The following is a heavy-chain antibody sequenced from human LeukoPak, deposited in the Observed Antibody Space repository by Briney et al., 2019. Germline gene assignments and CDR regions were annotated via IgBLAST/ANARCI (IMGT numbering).Heavy chain of an antibody. Sequence: PSETLSLTCTVSGGSISSSGYYWGWIRQPPGKGLEWIGSIYYSGSTYYNPSLKSRVTISVDTSKNQFSLKLSSVTAADTAVYYCARLTYGSGSYFVLDYWGQGTLVTVSS. J-gene: IGHJ4*02. CDR1: GGSISSSGYY. CDR3: ARLTYGSGSYFVLDY. D-gene: IGHD3-10*01. CDR2: IYYSGST. V-gene: IGHV4-39*07.